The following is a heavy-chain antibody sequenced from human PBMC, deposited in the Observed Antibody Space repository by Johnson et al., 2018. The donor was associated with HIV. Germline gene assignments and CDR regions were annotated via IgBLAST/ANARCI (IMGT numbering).Heavy chain of an antibody. D-gene: IGHD1-26*01. V-gene: IGHV3-30*04. CDR3: ARDLIVGTTRTGAFDI. CDR2: ISYDGSYE. Sequence: QEQLVESGGGVVQPGRSLRLSCAASGFTFSSYAMHWVRQAPGKGLAWVAVISYDGSYEYYADSVKGRFTISRDNFKKTLYLQMNSLRAEDTAVYFCARDLIVGTTRTGAFDIWGQGTKVTVSS. CDR1: GFTFSSYA. J-gene: IGHJ3*02.